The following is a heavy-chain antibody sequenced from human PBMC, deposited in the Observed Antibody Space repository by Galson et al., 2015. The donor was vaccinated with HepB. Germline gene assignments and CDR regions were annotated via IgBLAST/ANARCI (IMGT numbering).Heavy chain of an antibody. D-gene: IGHD1-26*01. CDR2: ISSSSSYI. CDR3: ARGGGSYYRTGDY. CDR1: GFTFSSYS. Sequence: SLRLSCAASGFTFSSYSMNWVRQAPGKGLEWVSSISSSSSYIYYADSVKGRFTISRDNAKNSLYLQMNSLRAEDTAVYYCARGGGSYYRTGDYWGQGTLVTVSS. J-gene: IGHJ4*02. V-gene: IGHV3-21*01.